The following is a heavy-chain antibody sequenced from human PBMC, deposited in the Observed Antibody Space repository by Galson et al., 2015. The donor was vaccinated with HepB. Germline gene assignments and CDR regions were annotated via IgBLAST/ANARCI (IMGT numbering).Heavy chain of an antibody. D-gene: IGHD3-3*01. V-gene: IGHV3-48*03. CDR1: GFTFSSYE. J-gene: IGHJ6*02. Sequence: SLRLSCAASGFTFSSYEMNWVRQAPGKGLEWVSYISSSGSTIYYADSVKGRFTISRDNAKNSLYLQMNSLRAEDTAVYYCARGGGDYDFWSGYSRGGEGMDVWGQGTTVTVSS. CDR3: ARGGGDYDFWSGYSRGGEGMDV. CDR2: ISSSGSTI.